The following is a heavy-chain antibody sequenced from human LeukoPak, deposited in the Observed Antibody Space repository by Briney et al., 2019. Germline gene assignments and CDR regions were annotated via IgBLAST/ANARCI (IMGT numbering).Heavy chain of an antibody. CDR2: INSDGSST. CDR1: GFTFSSYW. J-gene: IGHJ4*02. V-gene: IGHV3-74*01. CDR3: ARDRGYTQDY. Sequence: TGGSLRLSCAASGFTFSSYWMHWVRQAPGKGLVWVSCINSDGSSTSYADSVEGRFTISRDNAKNTLYLQVNSLRAEDTAVYYCARDRGYTQDYWGQGTLVTVSS. D-gene: IGHD5-12*01.